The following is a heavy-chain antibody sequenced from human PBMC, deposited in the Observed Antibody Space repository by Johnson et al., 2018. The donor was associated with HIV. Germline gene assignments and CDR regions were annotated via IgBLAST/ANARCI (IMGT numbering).Heavy chain of an antibody. D-gene: IGHD3-22*01. J-gene: IGHJ3*02. CDR2: ISSSGSTI. CDR1: GFTFSSYA. Sequence: VQLVESGGGVVQPGGSLRLSCAASGFTFSSYAMSWVRQAPGKGLEWVSYISSSGSTIYYADSVKGRFTISRDNAKNSLYLQMNSLRAEDTAVYYCARGITMIAVVKGDAFDIWGQGTMVTVSS. CDR3: ARGITMIAVVKGDAFDI. V-gene: IGHV3-48*04.